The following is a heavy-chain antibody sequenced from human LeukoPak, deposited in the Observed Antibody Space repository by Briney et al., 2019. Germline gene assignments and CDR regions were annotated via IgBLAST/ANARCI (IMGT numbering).Heavy chain of an antibody. Sequence: SETLSLTCAVYGGSFSGYYWSWIRQPPGKGLEWIGEINHSGSTNYNPSLKSRVTISVDTSKNQFSLKLSSVAAADTAVYYCARGPGVAAAGTVGGYWGQGTLVTVSS. J-gene: IGHJ4*02. CDR2: INHSGST. D-gene: IGHD6-13*01. CDR1: GGSFSGYY. V-gene: IGHV4-34*01. CDR3: ARGPGVAAAGTVGGY.